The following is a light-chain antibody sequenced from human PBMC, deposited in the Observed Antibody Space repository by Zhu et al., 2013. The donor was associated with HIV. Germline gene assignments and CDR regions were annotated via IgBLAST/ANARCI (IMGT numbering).Light chain of an antibody. V-gene: IGLV2-8*01. CDR2: RS. Sequence: QSALTQPPSASGSPGQSVTISCTGTRSDIGRYNYVSWYQHHPGKAPKVHDLLRSIKRPSRGPVDRFSGSKSDNTASLTVSGLQAEDEADYYCNSYAGYTNKVFVFGTGTKVTVL. J-gene: IGLJ1*01. CDR3: NSYAGYTNKVFV. CDR1: RSDIGRYNY.